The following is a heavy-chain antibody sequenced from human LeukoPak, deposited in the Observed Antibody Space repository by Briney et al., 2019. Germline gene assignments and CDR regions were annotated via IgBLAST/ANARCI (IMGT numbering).Heavy chain of an antibody. CDR1: GDSVSSNSAA. CDR3: ARDQVGGWLGLEGYYFDY. D-gene: IGHD6-19*01. V-gene: IGHV6-1*01. Sequence: SQTLSLTCAISGDSVSSNSAAWNWIRQSPSRGLEWLGRTYYRSKWYNDYAVSVKSRITINPDTSKNQFSLQPNSVTPEDTAVYYCARDQVGGWLGLEGYYFDYWGQGTLVTVSS. CDR2: TYYRSKWYN. J-gene: IGHJ4*02.